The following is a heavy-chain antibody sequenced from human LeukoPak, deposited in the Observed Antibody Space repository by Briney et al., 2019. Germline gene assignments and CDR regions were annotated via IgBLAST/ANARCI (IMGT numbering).Heavy chain of an antibody. Sequence: PGGSLRLSCAASGFNFNFYEFNWVRQAPGKGLQWVSYISSSGSSIYYADSVKGRFTISRDNSKNTLYLQMNSLRAEDTAVYYCAKHSYYYGSGSYYKGYYYMDVWGKGTTVTISS. CDR1: GFNFNFYE. CDR2: ISSSGSSI. J-gene: IGHJ6*03. D-gene: IGHD3-10*01. V-gene: IGHV3-48*03. CDR3: AKHSYYYGSGSYYKGYYYMDV.